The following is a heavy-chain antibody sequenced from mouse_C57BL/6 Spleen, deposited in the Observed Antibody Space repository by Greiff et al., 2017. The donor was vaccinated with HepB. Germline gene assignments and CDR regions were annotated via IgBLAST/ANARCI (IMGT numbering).Heavy chain of an antibody. CDR2: INDDGSST. CDR3: ARGGVSNYFDY. D-gene: IGHD6-2*01. J-gene: IGHJ2*01. V-gene: IGHV5-16*01. Sequence: EVKLVESEGGLVQPGSSMKLSCTASGFTFTDYYMAWVRQVQEKGLEWVAHINDDGSSTYYLDTLKSRFIISGDNAKNILYLQMSSLKSEDTATYYCARGGVSNYFDYWGQGTTLTVSS. CDR1: GFTFTDYY.